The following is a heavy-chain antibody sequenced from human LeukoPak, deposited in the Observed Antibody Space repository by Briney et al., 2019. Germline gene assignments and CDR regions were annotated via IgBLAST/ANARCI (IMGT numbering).Heavy chain of an antibody. D-gene: IGHD6-13*01. V-gene: IGHV3-21*01. J-gene: IGHJ4*02. CDR2: IDSSSSFI. CDR3: AKKGSRIAAAGPYFDS. Sequence: GGSLGLSCAASGFTFSSYSMXWXRQAPGXGLXWVXSIDSSSSFIYYADSXTGRFTISRENAKNSLYLQMNSLRAEDTAVYYCAKKGSRIAAAGPYFDSWGQGALVTVSS. CDR1: GFTFSSYS.